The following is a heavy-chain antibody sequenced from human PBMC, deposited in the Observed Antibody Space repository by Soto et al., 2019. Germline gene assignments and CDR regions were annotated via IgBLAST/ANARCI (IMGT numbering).Heavy chain of an antibody. J-gene: IGHJ5*02. CDR2: IIPIFGIP. CDR1: GGPFSSYA. Sequence: GGSVKVCFKESGGPFSSYAIALVRRAPGQGLEWMGGIIPIFGIPNYAQKFQGRVAITADESTNTAYMELSSLRSDDTAVYYCAKAAQTRFNWNDLGNWFDPWGQGTMVTVSS. D-gene: IGHD1-1*01. CDR3: AKAAQTRFNWNDLGNWFDP. V-gene: IGHV1-69*13.